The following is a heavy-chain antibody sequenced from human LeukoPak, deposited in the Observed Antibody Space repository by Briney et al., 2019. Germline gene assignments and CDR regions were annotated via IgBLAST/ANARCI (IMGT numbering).Heavy chain of an antibody. Sequence: PSETLSLTCTVSGDSIRTSTFFWVWIRQPPGKGLEWIGEINHSGGTNYNPSLKSRVTISVDTSKNQFFLKLSSVTAADTAVYYCARLKTYDILTGYYTFYYYYYYMDVWGKGTTVTISS. CDR2: INHSGGT. CDR1: GDSIRTSTFF. J-gene: IGHJ6*03. CDR3: ARLKTYDILTGYYTFYYYYYYMDV. D-gene: IGHD3-9*01. V-gene: IGHV4-39*07.